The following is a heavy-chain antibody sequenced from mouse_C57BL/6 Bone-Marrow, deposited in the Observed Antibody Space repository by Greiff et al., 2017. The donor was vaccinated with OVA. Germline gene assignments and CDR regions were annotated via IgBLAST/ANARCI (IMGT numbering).Heavy chain of an antibody. CDR3: AREGIYYGNY. V-gene: IGHV1-50*01. CDR2: IDPSDSYT. J-gene: IGHJ2*01. CDR1: GYTFTSYW. Sequence: VQLQQPGAELVKPGASVKLSCKASGYTFTSYWMQWVKQRPGQGLEWIGEIDPSDSYTNYNQKFKGKATLTVDTSSSTAYMQLSSLTSEDSAVYYCAREGIYYGNYWGQGTTLTVSS. D-gene: IGHD2-1*01.